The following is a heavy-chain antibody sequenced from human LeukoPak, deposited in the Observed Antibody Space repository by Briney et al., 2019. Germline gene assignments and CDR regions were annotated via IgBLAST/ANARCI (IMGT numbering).Heavy chain of an antibody. CDR3: AKDQSIAVAGTPGY. D-gene: IGHD6-19*01. J-gene: IGHJ4*02. CDR2: ISGSGGST. Sequence: RPGGSLRLSGAASGFTFSSYAMSWVRQAPGKGLEWVSAISGSGGSTYYADSVKGRFTISRDNSKNTLYLQMNSLRAEDTAVYYCAKDQSIAVAGTPGYWGQGTLVTVSS. V-gene: IGHV3-23*01. CDR1: GFTFSSYA.